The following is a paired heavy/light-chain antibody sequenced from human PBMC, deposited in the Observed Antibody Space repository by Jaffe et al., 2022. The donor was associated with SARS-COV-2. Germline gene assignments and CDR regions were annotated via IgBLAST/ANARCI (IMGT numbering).Light chain of an antibody. CDR3: QQSYSTLVT. V-gene: IGKV1-39*01. CDR1: QSISNY. Sequence: DIQMTQSPSSLSASVGDRVTITCRASQSISNYLNWYQQKPGKAPKVLIYGASSLQSGVPSRFSGSGSGTDFTLTISSLQPEDFATYYCQQSYSTLVTFGQGTKVEIK. J-gene: IGKJ1*01. CDR2: GAS.
Heavy chain of an antibody. V-gene: IGHV3-33*01. J-gene: IGHJ5*02. CDR3: ARDPKPTTIRWWFDP. CDR1: GFTFGSHG. D-gene: IGHD5-12*01. CDR2: IWYDGSNK. Sequence: QVQLVESGGGVVQPGTSLRLSCAASGFTFGSHGMHWVRQTPGKGLEWVAVIWYDGSNKYYADSVKGRFTISRDNSKNTLYLQMNSLRADDTAVYYCARDPKPTTIRWWFDPWGQGTLVTVSS.